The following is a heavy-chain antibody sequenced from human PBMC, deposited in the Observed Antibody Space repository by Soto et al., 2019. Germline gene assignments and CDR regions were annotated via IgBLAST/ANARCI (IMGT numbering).Heavy chain of an antibody. V-gene: IGHV1-69*01. CDR3: ARDPSYSNYGAYYYGMDV. Sequence: QVQLVQSGAEVKKPGSSVKVSCKASGGTFSSYAISWVRQAPGQGLEWMGGIIPIFGTANYAQKFQGRVTITADESTSPAYMELSSLRSEDTAVYYCARDPSYSNYGAYYYGMDVWGQGTTVTVSS. CDR2: IIPIFGTA. D-gene: IGHD4-4*01. J-gene: IGHJ6*02. CDR1: GGTFSSYA.